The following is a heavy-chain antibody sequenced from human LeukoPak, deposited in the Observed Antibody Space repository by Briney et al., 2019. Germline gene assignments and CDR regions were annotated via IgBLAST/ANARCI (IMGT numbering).Heavy chain of an antibody. CDR2: IYYSGST. Sequence: SETLSLTCTVSGGSISNYYWSWIRQPAGKGLEWIGSIYYSGSTYYNPSLKSRVTISVDTSKNQFSLKLSSVTAADTAVYYCARSKRASYYYDSSGYYNAFDIWGQGTMVTVSS. CDR1: GGSISNYY. V-gene: IGHV4-4*07. D-gene: IGHD3-22*01. J-gene: IGHJ3*02. CDR3: ARSKRASYYYDSSGYYNAFDI.